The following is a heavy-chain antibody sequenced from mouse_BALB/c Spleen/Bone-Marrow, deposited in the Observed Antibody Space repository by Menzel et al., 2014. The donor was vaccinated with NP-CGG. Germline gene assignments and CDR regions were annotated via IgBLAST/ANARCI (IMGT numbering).Heavy chain of an antibody. CDR1: GYTFTDYE. J-gene: IGHJ3*01. V-gene: IGHV1-15*01. D-gene: IGHD4-1*01. Sequence: VQLQQSGAELVRPGASVTLSCKASGYTFTDYEMHWVKQTPVHGLEWIGAIDPETGGTAYNQKFKGKATLTADKSSSTAYMELRSLTSEDSAVYYRTRRTGDPYWGQGTLVTVSA. CDR3: TRRTGDPY. CDR2: IDPETGGT.